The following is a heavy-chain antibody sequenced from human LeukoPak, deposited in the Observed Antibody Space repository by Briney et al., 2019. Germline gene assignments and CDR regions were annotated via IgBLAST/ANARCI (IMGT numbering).Heavy chain of an antibody. CDR2: INTSEST. D-gene: IGHD3-10*01. J-gene: IGHJ3*02. Sequence: SETLSLTCAVYGGSFSGYYWSWIRQPPGKGLEWIWEINTSESTNYNPSLKSRVTISVDTSKNQFSLHLNSVTSEDTAVYYCAREVSVLDAFDIWGQGTMVTVSS. CDR1: GGSFSGYY. CDR3: AREVSVLDAFDI. V-gene: IGHV4-34*01.